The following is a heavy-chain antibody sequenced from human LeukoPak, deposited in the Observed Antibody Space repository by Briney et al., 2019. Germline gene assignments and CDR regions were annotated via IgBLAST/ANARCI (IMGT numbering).Heavy chain of an antibody. CDR2: INAGNGNT. D-gene: IGHD2-15*01. J-gene: IGHJ6*02. CDR1: GYSFTNYA. V-gene: IGHV1-3*01. CDR3: ARLEVVAATGRYYYYYGMDV. Sequence: ASVKISCKAFGYSFTNYAMHWVRQAPGQRLEWMGWINAGNGNTKYSQKFQGRVTITRDTSASTAYMELSSLRSEDTAVYYCARLEVVAATGRYYYYYGMDVWGQGTTVTVSS.